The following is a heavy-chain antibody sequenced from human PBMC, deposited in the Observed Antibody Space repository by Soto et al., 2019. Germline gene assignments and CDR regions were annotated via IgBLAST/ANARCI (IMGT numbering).Heavy chain of an antibody. CDR1: GYTFTSYG. Sequence: ASVKVPCKASGYTFTSYGISWVRQAPGQGLEWMGWISAYNGNTNYAQKLQGRVTMTTDTSTSTAYMELRSLRSDDTAVYYCARDRAGYCTKGPCPPYYYYYAMDVWGQGTTVTVSS. CDR2: ISAYNGNT. J-gene: IGHJ6*02. D-gene: IGHD2-8*01. V-gene: IGHV1-18*04. CDR3: ARDRAGYCTKGPCPPYYYYYAMDV.